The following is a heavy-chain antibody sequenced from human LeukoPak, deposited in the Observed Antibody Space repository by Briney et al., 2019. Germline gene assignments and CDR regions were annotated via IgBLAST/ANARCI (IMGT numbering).Heavy chain of an antibody. Sequence: ASVNVSWKASGYTFTNYYIHWVRQAPGQGLEWMGIINPSDGSTSYAQKFQGRVTVTRDTSTSTVYMELSSLRSEDTAVYYCARAGYSSSSITLCYWGQGSLVTVSS. CDR3: ARAGYSSSSITLCY. CDR1: GYTFTNYY. J-gene: IGHJ4*02. CDR2: INPSDGST. V-gene: IGHV1-46*01. D-gene: IGHD6-6*01.